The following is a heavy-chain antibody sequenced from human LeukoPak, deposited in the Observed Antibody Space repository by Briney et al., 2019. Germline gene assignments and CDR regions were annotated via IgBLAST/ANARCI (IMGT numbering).Heavy chain of an antibody. CDR1: GYSISSDYY. J-gene: IGHJ6*03. CDR3: ASKMRGRYYYYYYMDV. V-gene: IGHV4-38-2*02. Sequence: SATLSLTCTVSGYSISSDYYWGWIRQPPGKGLEWIGSIYHSGSTYYTPFLKSRVTISVDTSKNQFSLKLSSVTAADTAVYYCASKMRGRYYYYYYMDVWGKGTTVTVSS. CDR2: IYHSGST.